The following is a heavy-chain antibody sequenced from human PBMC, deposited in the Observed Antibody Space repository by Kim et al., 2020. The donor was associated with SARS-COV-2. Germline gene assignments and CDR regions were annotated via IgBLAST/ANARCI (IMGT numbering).Heavy chain of an antibody. D-gene: IGHD3-10*01. CDR3: ARVGGITMVRGVITSRNWFDP. CDR1: GYTFTSYA. V-gene: IGHV7-4-1*02. CDR2: INTNTGNP. Sequence: ASVKVSCKASGYTFTSYAMNWVRQAPGQGLEWMGWINTNTGNPTYAQGFTGRFVFSLDTSVSTAYLQISSLKAEDTAVYYCARVGGITMVRGVITSRNWFDPWGQGTLVTVSS. J-gene: IGHJ5*02.